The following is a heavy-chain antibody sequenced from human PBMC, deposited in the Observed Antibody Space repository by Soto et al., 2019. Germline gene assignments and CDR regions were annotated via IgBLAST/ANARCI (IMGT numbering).Heavy chain of an antibody. V-gene: IGHV4-4*07. CDR3: ARGGIQLSYAFDY. D-gene: IGHD5-18*01. CDR2: IYTSGST. J-gene: IGHJ4*02. CDR1: GTSVSNYY. Sequence: SETLSLTCSVSGTSVSNYYWSWIRQPAGKGLEHIGRIYTSGSTSYNPSLKSRVTMSMDTSQTQIFLNLTSVTAADTAVYYCARGGIQLSYAFDYWGQGILVTVSS.